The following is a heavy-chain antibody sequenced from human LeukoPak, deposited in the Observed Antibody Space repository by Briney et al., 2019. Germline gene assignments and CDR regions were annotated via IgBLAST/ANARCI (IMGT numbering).Heavy chain of an antibody. Sequence: GGSLTLPCTPSEFTFVTTGMNVFGQAPGKGLEWVSILYSGSDTYYADSVKGRFTISRDNSRNILFLHMNSLKAEDTAIYYCARVGDHFHCFLDLWGRGTLVAVSS. D-gene: IGHD2-21*01. CDR1: EFTFVTTG. CDR3: ARVGDHFHCFLDL. J-gene: IGHJ2*01. V-gene: IGHV3-53*01. CDR2: LYSGSDT.